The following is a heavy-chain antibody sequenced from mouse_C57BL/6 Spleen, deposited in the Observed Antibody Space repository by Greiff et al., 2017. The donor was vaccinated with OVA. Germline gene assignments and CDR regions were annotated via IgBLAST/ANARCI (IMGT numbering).Heavy chain of an antibody. CDR1: GFTFSDYG. J-gene: IGHJ1*03. CDR3: ARDTTVVATRYFDV. D-gene: IGHD1-1*01. CDR2: ISSGSSTI. Sequence: EVKLMESGGGLVKPGGSLKLSCAASGFTFSDYGMHRVRQAPEKGLEWVAYISSGSSTIYYADTVKGRFTIYRDNAKNTLFLQMTSLRSEDTAMYYCARDTTVVATRYFDVWGTGTTVTVSS. V-gene: IGHV5-17*01.